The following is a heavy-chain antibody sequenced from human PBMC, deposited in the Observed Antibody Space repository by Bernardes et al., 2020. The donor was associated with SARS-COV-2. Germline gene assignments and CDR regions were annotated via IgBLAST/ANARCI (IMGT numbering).Heavy chain of an antibody. J-gene: IGHJ4*02. CDR3: ARPEIYSGYEN. D-gene: IGHD5-12*01. CDR2: IYPGDSDT. Sequence: GESLKISCECSGYSFTRHWIAWVRQMPGKGLEWMGTIYPGDSDTRYSPSFEGQVTISADKSISTAYLQWSSLKASDTAIYYCARPEIYSGYENWGQGTLVTVSS. V-gene: IGHV5-51*01. CDR1: GYSFTRHW.